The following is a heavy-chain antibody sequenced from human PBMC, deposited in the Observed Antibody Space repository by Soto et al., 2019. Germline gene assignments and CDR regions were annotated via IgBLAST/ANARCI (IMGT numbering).Heavy chain of an antibody. CDR3: ARDGGRDYGDPSPDY. CDR2: IWYDGSNK. D-gene: IGHD4-17*01. J-gene: IGHJ4*02. CDR1: GFTFSSYG. Sequence: QVQLVESGGGVVQPGRSLRLSCAASGFTFSSYGMHWVRQAPGKGLEWVAVIWYDGSNKYYADSVKGRFTISRDNSKNTLYLQMNSLRAEDTAVYYCARDGGRDYGDPSPDYWGQGTLVTVSS. V-gene: IGHV3-33*01.